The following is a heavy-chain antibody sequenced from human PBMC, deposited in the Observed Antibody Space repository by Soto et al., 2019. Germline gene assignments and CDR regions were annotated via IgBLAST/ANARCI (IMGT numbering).Heavy chain of an antibody. V-gene: IGHV3-30*18. D-gene: IGHD2-15*01. CDR3: AKAHSRCSGGSCLSRY. Sequence: GGSLRLSCAASWVTLSNHGMPRVRQAPGKGLEWVAVISYDGSNKYYADSVKGRFTISRDNSKNTLYLQMNSLRAEDTAVYYCAKAHSRCSGGSCLSRYWGQGTLVTVPS. CDR2: ISYDGSNK. J-gene: IGHJ4*02. CDR1: WVTLSNHG.